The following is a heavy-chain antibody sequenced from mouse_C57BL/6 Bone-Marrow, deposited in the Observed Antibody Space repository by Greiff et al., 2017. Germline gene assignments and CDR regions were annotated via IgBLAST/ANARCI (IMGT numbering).Heavy chain of an antibody. CDR3: ARDFITTVVAPVYYFDY. J-gene: IGHJ2*01. Sequence: QVQLQQSVAELVRPGASVKLSCTASGFNIKNTYMHWVKQRPGQGLEWIGVIDPSDSYTNYNQKFKGKATLTVDTSSSTAYMQLSSLTSEDPAVYYCARDFITTVVAPVYYFDYWGQGTTLTVSS. CDR1: GFNIKNTY. D-gene: IGHD1-1*01. V-gene: IGHV1-59*01. CDR2: IDPSDSYT.